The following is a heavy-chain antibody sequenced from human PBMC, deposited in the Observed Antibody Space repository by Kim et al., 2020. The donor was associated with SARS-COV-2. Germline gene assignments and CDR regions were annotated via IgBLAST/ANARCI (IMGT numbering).Heavy chain of an antibody. CDR1: GFTFSSYA. J-gene: IGHJ4*02. CDR3: ARGLNLQWLVPEY. CDR2: ISYDGSNK. V-gene: IGHV3-30*04. Sequence: GGSLRLSCAASGFTFSSYAMHWVRQAPGKGLEWVAVISYDGSNKYYADSVKGRFTISRDNSKNTLYLQMNSLRAEDTAVYYCARGLNLQWLVPEYWGQGTLVTVSS. D-gene: IGHD6-19*01.